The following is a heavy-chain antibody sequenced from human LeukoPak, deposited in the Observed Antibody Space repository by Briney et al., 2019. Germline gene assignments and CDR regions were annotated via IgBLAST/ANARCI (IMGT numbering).Heavy chain of an antibody. J-gene: IGHJ6*02. CDR3: ASTYDSSGYYLGDYYYGMDV. CDR2: INPNSDGT. CDR1: GYTFTGYY. Sequence: ASVKVSCKASGYTFTGYYMHWVRQAPGQGLEWMGWINPNSDGTNYAQKFQGRVTMTRDTSISTAYMELSRLRSDDTAVYYCASTYDSSGYYLGDYYYGMDVWGQGTTVTVSS. V-gene: IGHV1-2*02. D-gene: IGHD3-22*01.